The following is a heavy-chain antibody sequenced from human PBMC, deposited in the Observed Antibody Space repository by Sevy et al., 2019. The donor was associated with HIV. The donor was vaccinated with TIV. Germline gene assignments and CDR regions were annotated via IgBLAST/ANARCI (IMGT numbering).Heavy chain of an antibody. CDR3: ARDGIYCSSTSCYVGGFDY. D-gene: IGHD2-2*01. J-gene: IGHJ4*02. V-gene: IGHV3-11*01. Sequence: GGSLRLSCAASGFTFSDYYMSWIRQAPGKGLEWVSYISSSGSTIYYADSVKGRFTISRDNAKNSLYLQMNSLRAEDTAGYYCARDGIYCSSTSCYVGGFDYWGQGTLVTVSS. CDR2: ISSSGSTI. CDR1: GFTFSDYY.